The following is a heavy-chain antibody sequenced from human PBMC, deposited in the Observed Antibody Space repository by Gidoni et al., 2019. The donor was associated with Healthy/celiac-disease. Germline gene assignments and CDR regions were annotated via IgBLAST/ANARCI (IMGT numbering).Heavy chain of an antibody. CDR1: GFPLGDYA. V-gene: IGHV3-49*03. Sequence: EVQLVESGGGLVQPGRSLRLPCTASGFPLGDYAMSWFRQAPGKGLEWVGFIRSKAYGGTTEYAASVKGRFTISRDDSKSIAYLQMNSLKTEDTAVYYCTRAQKTSYYYDSSGQNAFDIWGQGTMVTVSS. CDR3: TRAQKTSYYYDSSGQNAFDI. D-gene: IGHD3-22*01. J-gene: IGHJ3*02. CDR2: IRSKAYGGTT.